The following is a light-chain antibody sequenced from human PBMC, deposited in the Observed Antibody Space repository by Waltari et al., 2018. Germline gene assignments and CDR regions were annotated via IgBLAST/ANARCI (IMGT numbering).Light chain of an antibody. Sequence: DIQMTQSPSTLSASVGDRVTITCRASQSIGSWLAWYQQKPGNAPKLLIYEATSLESWVPSRFSASGSGTEFTLTISSLQPDDFATYYCQRYNSYPITFGPGTKVDI. J-gene: IGKJ3*01. CDR3: QRYNSYPIT. CDR1: QSIGSW. CDR2: EAT. V-gene: IGKV1-5*03.